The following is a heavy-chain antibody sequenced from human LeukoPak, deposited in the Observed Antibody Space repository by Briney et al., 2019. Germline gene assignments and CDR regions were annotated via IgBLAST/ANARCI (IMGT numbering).Heavy chain of an antibody. Sequence: GGSLRLSCAASGFTFSSYAMHWVRQAPGKGLEWVAVIPYDGSNKYYADSVKGRFTISRDNSKNTLYLQMNSLRAEDTAVYYCARGPDFWSGYPNHYYHYYYMDVWGKGTTVTVSS. CDR3: ARGPDFWSGYPNHYYHYYYMDV. J-gene: IGHJ6*03. D-gene: IGHD3-3*01. V-gene: IGHV3-30*04. CDR1: GFTFSSYA. CDR2: IPYDGSNK.